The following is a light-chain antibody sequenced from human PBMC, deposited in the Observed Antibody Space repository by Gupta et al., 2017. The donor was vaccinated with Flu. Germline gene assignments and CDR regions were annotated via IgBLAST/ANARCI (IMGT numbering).Light chain of an antibody. Sequence: EIVMTQSPATLSVSPGERATLSCRASQSVSSNLAGYQQKPGQAPRLLIYGASTRATGIPARFSGSGSGTEFTLTISSLQSEDFAVYYCQQYNNWLRTFGQGTKVEIK. J-gene: IGKJ1*01. CDR2: GAS. CDR3: QQYNNWLRT. CDR1: QSVSSN. V-gene: IGKV3-15*01.